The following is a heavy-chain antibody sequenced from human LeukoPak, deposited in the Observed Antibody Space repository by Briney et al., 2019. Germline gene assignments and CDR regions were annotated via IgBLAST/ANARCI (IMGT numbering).Heavy chain of an antibody. V-gene: IGHV3-64D*09. Sequence: GGSLRLSCSASGFAFSRYAMNWVRQAPGKGLEYVSGINDNGGRTNYGDSVKGRFSISRDNSKNTLHLQMSTVRAEDTALYYCVKDVGGSYAFDYWGQGILVTVAS. D-gene: IGHD1-26*01. CDR1: GFAFSRYA. CDR3: VKDVGGSYAFDY. CDR2: INDNGGRT. J-gene: IGHJ4*02.